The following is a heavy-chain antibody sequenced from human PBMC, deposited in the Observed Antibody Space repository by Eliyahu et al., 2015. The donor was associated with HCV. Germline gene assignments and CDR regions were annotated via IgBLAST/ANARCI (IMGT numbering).Heavy chain of an antibody. J-gene: IGHJ3*02. D-gene: IGHD4-11*01. Sequence: QVQLQESGPRLVKPSEILSLTCTVSGGSISSYFWSWIRQPPGKGLEWIGYIYYSGSTTYNPSLKSRLTISVDTSKNQFSLKLRSVTAADTAVYYCARGGYSKVDAFDIWGQGTMVTVSS. CDR2: IYYSGST. V-gene: IGHV4-59*01. CDR1: GGSISSYF. CDR3: ARGGYSKVDAFDI.